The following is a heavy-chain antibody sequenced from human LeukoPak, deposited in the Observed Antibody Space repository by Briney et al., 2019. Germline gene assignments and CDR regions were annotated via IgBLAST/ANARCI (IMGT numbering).Heavy chain of an antibody. CDR3: ARGSRFGVVERDAFDI. J-gene: IGHJ3*02. D-gene: IGHD3-3*01. CDR2: ISSSYI. Sequence: PGGSLRLSCAASGFTFSSYSMNWVRQAPGKGLEWVSSISSSYIYSADSVKGRFTISRDNAKNSLYLQMNSLRAEDTAVYYCARGSRFGVVERDAFDIWGQGTMVTVSS. CDR1: GFTFSSYS. V-gene: IGHV3-21*01.